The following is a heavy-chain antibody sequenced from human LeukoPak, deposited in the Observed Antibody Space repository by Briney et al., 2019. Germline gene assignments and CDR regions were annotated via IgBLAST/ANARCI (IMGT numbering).Heavy chain of an antibody. Sequence: GGSLRLSCVTSGFTFDDYGMSWVRQVPGKGLEWVAAVNWNGGGTGYADSVKGRFTVSRDNAKNSLFLQMKSLRAEDTALYYCARGSPTVTSIYKYYSMDVWGKGTTVTVS. V-gene: IGHV3-20*04. CDR2: VNWNGGGT. J-gene: IGHJ6*03. CDR1: GFTFDDYG. CDR3: ARGSPTVTSIYKYYSMDV. D-gene: IGHD4-11*01.